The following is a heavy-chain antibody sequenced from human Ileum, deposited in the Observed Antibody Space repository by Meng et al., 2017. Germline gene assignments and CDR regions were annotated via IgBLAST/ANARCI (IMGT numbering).Heavy chain of an antibody. J-gene: IGHJ5*02. CDR1: GFALSTSGVG. CDR3: AHRRGMSTTGGLFDP. V-gene: IGHV2-5*01. Sequence: QFPLKESGSTLVKPTHTLTLSCTFSGFALSTSGVGVGWIRQPPGKALGWLAVIYWSDEKRYSPTLKSRLTITKDTSKNQVVLTVTNMDTVDTATYYCAHRRGMSTTGGLFDPWGQGTLVTVSS. CDR2: IYWSDEK. D-gene: IGHD1-1*01.